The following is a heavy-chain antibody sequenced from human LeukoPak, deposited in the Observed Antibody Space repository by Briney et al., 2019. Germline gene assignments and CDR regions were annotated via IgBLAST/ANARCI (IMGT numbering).Heavy chain of an antibody. CDR1: GGTFNNYA. J-gene: IGHJ6*02. D-gene: IGHD5-18*01. CDR2: IIPIFGIA. Sequence: GASVKVSCKASGGTFNNYAISWVGQAPGQGRERMGRIIPIFGIANYAQKFQVRLTITADKSTSTAYMELSSLRSEDTAVYYCAREPDTAMAYGMDVWGQGTTVTVSS. V-gene: IGHV1-69*04. CDR3: AREPDTAMAYGMDV.